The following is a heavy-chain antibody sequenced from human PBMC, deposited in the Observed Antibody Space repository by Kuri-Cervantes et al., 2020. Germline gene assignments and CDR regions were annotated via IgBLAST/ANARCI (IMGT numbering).Heavy chain of an antibody. CDR2: IYPGNRDT. CDR3: VRGGYAMDV. J-gene: IGHJ6*03. D-gene: IGHD2-2*01. CDR1: GYSFTSYW. Sequence: GESLKISCKGSGYSFTSYWIGWVRQMPGKGLEWMGIIYPGNRDTRFGPSFVGHVSISVDTSIKTAYLEWDNLKASDTAIYYCVRGGYAMDVWGEGTMVTVSS. V-gene: IGHV5-51*01.